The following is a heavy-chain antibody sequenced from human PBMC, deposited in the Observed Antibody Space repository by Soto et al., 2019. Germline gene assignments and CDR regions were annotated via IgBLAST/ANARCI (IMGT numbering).Heavy chain of an antibody. V-gene: IGHV1-3*01. Sequence: QVQLVQSGAEVKKPGASVKVSCKASGYTFTSYAMQWVRQAPGQRLEWMGWINAGNGNTKYSQKYQGRATITRDTPASTANMELSSLRSEDTAVYSCARGSGGRDGPGDYWGQGNLVTVSS. CDR2: INAGNGNT. CDR1: GYTFTSYA. CDR3: ARGSGGRDGPGDY. D-gene: IGHD2-15*01. J-gene: IGHJ4*02.